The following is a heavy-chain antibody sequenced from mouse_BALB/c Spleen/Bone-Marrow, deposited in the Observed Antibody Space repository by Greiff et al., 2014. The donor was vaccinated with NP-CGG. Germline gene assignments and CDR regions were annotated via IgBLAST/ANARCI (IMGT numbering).Heavy chain of an antibody. J-gene: IGHJ2*01. CDR3: ARDSNDY. Sequence: VQLKQSGPGLVQSGGFLKLSCSASGFSFSSYGMLWVRQTPDKRLEWVATINSNGGSTYYPDSVKGRFTISRDNAKNTLYLQMSSLKSEYTAMYYHARDSNDYRGQGTTLTDSS. V-gene: IGHV5-6-3*01. CDR2: INSNGGST. CDR1: GFSFSSYG.